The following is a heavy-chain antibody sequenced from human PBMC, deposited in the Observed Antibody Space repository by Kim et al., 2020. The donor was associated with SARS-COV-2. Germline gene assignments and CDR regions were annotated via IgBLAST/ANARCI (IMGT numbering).Heavy chain of an antibody. Sequence: SETLSLTCTVSGGSISSYYWSWIRQPPGKGLEWIGYIYYSGSTNYNPSLKSRVTISVDTSKNQFSLKLSSVTAADTAVYYCARRSVVGSSFDYWGQGTLVTVSS. D-gene: IGHD1-26*01. CDR1: GGSISSYY. CDR3: ARRSVVGSSFDY. CDR2: IYYSGST. V-gene: IGHV4-59*13. J-gene: IGHJ4*02.